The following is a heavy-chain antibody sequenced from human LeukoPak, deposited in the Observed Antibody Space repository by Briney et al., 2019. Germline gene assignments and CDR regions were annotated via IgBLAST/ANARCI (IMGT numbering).Heavy chain of an antibody. J-gene: IGHJ3*02. Sequence: SETLSLTCTVSGGSVSSRHYYWSWIRQPPGKGLEWIGEINHSGSTNYNPSLKSRVTISVDTSKNQFSLKLSSVTAADTAVYYCARGSKPRAYSSGWSSRGAFDIWGQGTMVTVSS. CDR2: INHSGST. CDR1: GGSVSSRHYY. D-gene: IGHD6-19*01. V-gene: IGHV4-34*01. CDR3: ARGSKPRAYSSGWSSRGAFDI.